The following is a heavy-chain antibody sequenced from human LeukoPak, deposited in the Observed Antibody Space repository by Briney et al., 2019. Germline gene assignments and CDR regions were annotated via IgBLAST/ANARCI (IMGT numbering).Heavy chain of an antibody. CDR3: ARDTGEYYFDY. J-gene: IGHJ4*02. V-gene: IGHV3-74*01. CDR2: INSDGSST. D-gene: IGHD7-27*01. CDR1: GFTFSSYW. Sequence: GGSLRLSCAASGFTFSSYWMHWVRQAPGKGLVWVSRINSDGSSTNYADSVKGRFTISRDNAKNTLYLQMNSLRAEDTAVHYCARDTGEYYFDYWGQGTLVTVSS.